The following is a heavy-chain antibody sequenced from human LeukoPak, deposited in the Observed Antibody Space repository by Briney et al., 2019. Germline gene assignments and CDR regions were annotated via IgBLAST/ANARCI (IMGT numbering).Heavy chain of an antibody. CDR2: ISSSSSYI. D-gene: IGHD3-22*01. J-gene: IGHJ4*02. Sequence: GGSLRLSCAASGFTFSSYSMNWVRQAPGKGLEWVSSISSSSSYIYYADSVKGRFTISRDNAKNSLYLQMNSLRAEDTAVYYCPRGFDYYDSSGDYWGQGTLVTVSS. CDR3: PRGFDYYDSSGDY. CDR1: GFTFSSYS. V-gene: IGHV3-21*01.